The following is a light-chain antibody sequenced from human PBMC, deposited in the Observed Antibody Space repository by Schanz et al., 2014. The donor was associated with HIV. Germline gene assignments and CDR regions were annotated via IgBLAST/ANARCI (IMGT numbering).Light chain of an antibody. J-gene: IGLJ2*01. CDR1: RRDIGAYNS. V-gene: IGLV2-14*01. CDR2: DVT. CDR3: SSYASSGVI. Sequence: QSVLTQPASVSGSPGQSITISCTGTRRDIGAYNSVSWWQQQDPGKAPKLMIYDVTKRPSGVSNRFSGSKSGNTATLTISGLQSEDEADYYCSSYASSGVIFGGGTKLTVL.